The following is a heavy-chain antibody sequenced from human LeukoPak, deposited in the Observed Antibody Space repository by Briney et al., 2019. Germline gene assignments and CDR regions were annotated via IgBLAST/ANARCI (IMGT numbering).Heavy chain of an antibody. Sequence: ASVKVSFKASGYTFTSYDINWVRQAPGQGLEWMGWMNPNSGNTGYAQKFQGRVTMTRNTSISTAYMEQSSLRSEDTAVYYCARGLSLVGATGLYWFDPWGQGTLVTVSS. J-gene: IGHJ5*02. D-gene: IGHD1-26*01. V-gene: IGHV1-8*01. CDR3: ARGLSLVGATGLYWFDP. CDR1: GYTFTSYD. CDR2: MNPNSGNT.